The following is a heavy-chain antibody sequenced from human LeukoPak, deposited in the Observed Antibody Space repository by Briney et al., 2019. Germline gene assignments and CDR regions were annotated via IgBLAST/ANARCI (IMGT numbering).Heavy chain of an antibody. Sequence: GGSLRLSCAASGVTFSNFWMHWVRQTPGQGLVWVSRIDTDGSFTNCADSVKGRFTISRDNAKNTLYLQRNSLRAEDTAIYYCAMARGSSYGFFDYWGQGTLVTVSS. CDR1: GVTFSNFW. V-gene: IGHV3-74*01. J-gene: IGHJ4*02. D-gene: IGHD5-18*01. CDR3: AMARGSSYGFFDY. CDR2: IDTDGSFT.